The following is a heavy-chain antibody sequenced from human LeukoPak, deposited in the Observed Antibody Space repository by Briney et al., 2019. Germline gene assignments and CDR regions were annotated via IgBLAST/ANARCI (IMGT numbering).Heavy chain of an antibody. V-gene: IGHV1-3*03. CDR3: ARDGWAYCGGDCYSDY. D-gene: IGHD2-21*02. CDR1: GYTFTSYA. J-gene: IGHJ4*02. Sequence: ASVKVSCKASGYTFTSYAMHWVRQAPGQRLEWMGWINAGNGNTKYSQEFQGRVTITRDTSASTAYMELCSLRSEDMAVYYCARDGWAYCGGDCYSDYWGQGTLVTVSS. CDR2: INAGNGNT.